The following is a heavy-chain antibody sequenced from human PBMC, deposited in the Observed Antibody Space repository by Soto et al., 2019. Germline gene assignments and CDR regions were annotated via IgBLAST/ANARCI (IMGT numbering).Heavy chain of an antibody. V-gene: IGHV1-18*01. J-gene: IGHJ4*02. CDR1: GYTFTSYG. CDR2: ISAYNGNT. D-gene: IGHD2-2*01. CDR3: ARDVVVPAATTLDY. Sequence: ASVKVSCKASGYTFTSYGISWVRQAPGQGLEWMGWISAYNGNTNYAQELQGRVAMTTDTSTSTAYMELRSLRSDDTAVYYCARDVVVPAATTLDYWGQGTLVTVSS.